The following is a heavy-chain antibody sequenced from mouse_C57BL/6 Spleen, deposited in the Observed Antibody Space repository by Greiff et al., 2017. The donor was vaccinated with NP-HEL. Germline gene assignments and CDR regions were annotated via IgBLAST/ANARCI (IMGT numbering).Heavy chain of an antibody. V-gene: IGHV1-64*01. Sequence: VQLQQPGAELVKPGASVKLPCKASGYTFTSYWMHWVKQRPGQGLEWIGMIHPNSGSTNYNEKFKSKATLTVDNSSSTSYMQLSSLTSEDSAVYYCARLITTVVDWYFDVWGTGTTVTVSS. CDR2: IHPNSGST. CDR3: ARLITTVVDWYFDV. D-gene: IGHD1-1*01. J-gene: IGHJ1*03. CDR1: GYTFTSYW.